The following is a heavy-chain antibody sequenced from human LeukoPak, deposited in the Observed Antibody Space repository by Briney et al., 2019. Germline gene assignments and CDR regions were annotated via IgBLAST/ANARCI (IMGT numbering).Heavy chain of an antibody. CDR2: MNPRTGNA. J-gene: IGHJ4*02. D-gene: IGHD1-26*01. V-gene: IGHV1-8*01. CDR3: ARWWDLRNFDF. Sequence: ASVKVSCKTSGFSFTSYDINWVRQASGQGLEWMGGMNPRTGNADYAKKFLGRVTMTSNTSITTAYMELSSLKSDDTAVYYCARWWDLRNFDFWGQGTLVTVSS. CDR1: GFSFTSYD.